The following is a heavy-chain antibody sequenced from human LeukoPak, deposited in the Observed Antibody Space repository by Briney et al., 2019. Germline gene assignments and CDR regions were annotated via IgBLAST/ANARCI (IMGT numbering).Heavy chain of an antibody. J-gene: IGHJ4*02. CDR1: GGSVSGGSYS. D-gene: IGHD2-21*02. Sequence: SQTLSLTCAVSGGSVSGGSYSWSWIRQPPGKGLEWIGEINHSGSTNYNPSLKSRVTISVDTSKNQFSLKLSSVTAADTAVYYCARSAYCGGDCCPDYWGQGTLVTVSS. V-gene: IGHV4-30-2*01. CDR3: ARSAYCGGDCCPDY. CDR2: INHSGST.